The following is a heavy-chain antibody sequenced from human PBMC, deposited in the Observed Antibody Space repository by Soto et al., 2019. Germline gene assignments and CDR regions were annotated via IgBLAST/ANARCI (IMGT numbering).Heavy chain of an antibody. J-gene: IGHJ6*02. CDR3: ATGNYDFWSGYPRTHYYYYGMDV. D-gene: IGHD3-3*01. Sequence: ASVKVSCKVSGYTLTELSMHWVRQAPGKGLEWMGGFDPEDGETIYAQKFQGRVTMTEDTSTDTAYMELSSLRSEDTAVYYCATGNYDFWSGYPRTHYYYYGMDVWGQGTTVTAP. V-gene: IGHV1-24*01. CDR2: FDPEDGET. CDR1: GYTLTELS.